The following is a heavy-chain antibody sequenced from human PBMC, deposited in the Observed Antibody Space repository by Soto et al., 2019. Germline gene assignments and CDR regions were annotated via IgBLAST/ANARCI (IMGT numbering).Heavy chain of an antibody. J-gene: IGHJ4*02. CDR2: ISGSGGST. CDR3: AKDSLDDFGLFDY. V-gene: IGHV3-23*01. Sequence: PGGSLRLSCAASGFTFTIYAMPWARQAPGKGLEWVSAISGSGGSTYYADSVKGRFTISRDNSKNTLYLQMNSLRAEDTAVYYCAKDSLDDFGLFDYWGQGTLVTVSS. D-gene: IGHD3-3*01. CDR1: GFTFTIYA.